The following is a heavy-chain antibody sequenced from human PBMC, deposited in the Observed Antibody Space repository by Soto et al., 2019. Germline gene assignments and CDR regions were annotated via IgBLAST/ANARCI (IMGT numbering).Heavy chain of an antibody. V-gene: IGHV4-59*03. CDR3: VSSRSAIYGDALDV. CDR1: GGSISSYF. J-gene: IGHJ3*01. Sequence: PSETLSLTXSVSGGSISSYFRNWLRQPPGKGLEWIGYIYDDGTTDYNPSLKSRVTILLDMSKNQFSLKLSSVTAADTAVYYCVSSRSAIYGDALDVWGQGTMVTVSS. D-gene: IGHD2-2*01. CDR2: IYDDGTT.